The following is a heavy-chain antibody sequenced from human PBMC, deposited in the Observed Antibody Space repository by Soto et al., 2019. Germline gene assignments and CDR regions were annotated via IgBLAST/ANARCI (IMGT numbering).Heavy chain of an antibody. CDR2: ISGNGGRT. CDR3: ASYNSGWYYEH. V-gene: IGHV3-23*01. Sequence: GSLRLSCAASGFTFSSYAMNWVRQAPGKGLEWVSAISGNGGRTYYADSVKGRFTISRDNSKNTLYVQMNSLRAEDTAVYYCASYNSGWYYEHWGQGTQVTVSS. D-gene: IGHD6-19*01. CDR1: GFTFSSYA. J-gene: IGHJ4*02.